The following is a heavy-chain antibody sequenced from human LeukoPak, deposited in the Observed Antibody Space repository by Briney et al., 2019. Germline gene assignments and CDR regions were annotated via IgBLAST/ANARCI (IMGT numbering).Heavy chain of an antibody. D-gene: IGHD6-19*01. V-gene: IGHV3-23*01. CDR1: GFTFSNSA. J-gene: IGHJ4*01. CDR2: LSGSGITT. CDR3: AKGIYSSGWSYFDY. Sequence: GGSLRLSCAASGFTFSNSAMSWVRQAPGKGLEWVSTLSGSGITTYYADSVKGRYTISRDNSKNTLYLQMNSLRAEDTAVYYCAKGIYSSGWSYFDYWGHGTLVTVSS.